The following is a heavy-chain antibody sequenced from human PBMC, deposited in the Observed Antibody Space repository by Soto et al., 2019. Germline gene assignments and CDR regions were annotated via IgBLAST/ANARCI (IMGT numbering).Heavy chain of an antibody. V-gene: IGHV4-39*01. Sequence: SETLSLTCTVSGGSISSSSYYWGWIRQPPGKGLEWIGSIYYSGSTYYNPSLKSRVTISVDTSKNQFSLKLSSVTAADTVVYYCAKRGQPYYYDSSGYYFDYWGQGTLVTVSS. D-gene: IGHD3-22*01. CDR3: AKRGQPYYYDSSGYYFDY. J-gene: IGHJ4*02. CDR2: IYYSGST. CDR1: GGSISSSSYY.